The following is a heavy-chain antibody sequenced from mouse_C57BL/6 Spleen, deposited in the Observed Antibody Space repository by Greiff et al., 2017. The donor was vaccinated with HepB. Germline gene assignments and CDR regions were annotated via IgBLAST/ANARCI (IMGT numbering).Heavy chain of an antibody. D-gene: IGHD6-1*01. CDR2: IYPGDGDT. J-gene: IGHJ2*01. V-gene: IGHV1-82*01. CDR3: ARSGQLRYFDY. CDR1: GYAFSSSW. Sequence: QVQLKQSGPELVKPGASVKISCKASGYAFSSSWMNWVKQRPGKGLEWIGRIYPGDGDTNYNGKFKGKATLTADKSSSTAYMQLSSLTSEDSAVYFCARSGQLRYFDYWGQGTTLTVSS.